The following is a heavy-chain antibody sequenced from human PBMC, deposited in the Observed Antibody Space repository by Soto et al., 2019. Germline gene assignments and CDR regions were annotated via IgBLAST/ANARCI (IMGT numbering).Heavy chain of an antibody. CDR1: GFSLSTSRVG. Sequence: QITLKESGPTLVKPTQTLTLTCTFSGFSLSTSRVGVGWIRQPPGKALEWLALIYWDDDKRYSPSLKTRLTITKDTSKNQVVLTMTNMDPVDTATDYCAHYRIFGDYMYYFDSGGQGTLVTVSS. J-gene: IGHJ4*02. D-gene: IGHD4-17*01. CDR3: AHYRIFGDYMYYFDS. CDR2: IYWDDDK. V-gene: IGHV2-5*02.